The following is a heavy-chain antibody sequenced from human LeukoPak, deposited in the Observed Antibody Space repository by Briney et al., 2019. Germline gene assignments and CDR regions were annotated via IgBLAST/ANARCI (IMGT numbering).Heavy chain of an antibody. CDR2: ISEDGSRT. D-gene: IGHD5-18*01. V-gene: IGHV3-43*02. J-gene: IGHJ4*02. Sequence: PGGSLRLSCAASGFTFDVYAIHWVRQAPGKGLEWVSLISEDGSRTYYADSVKGRFTISRDNSENSLYLQMNSLRTEDTAFYYCAKDLTQLYLAFDYWGQGTLVTVSS. CDR1: GFTFDVYA. CDR3: AKDLTQLYLAFDY.